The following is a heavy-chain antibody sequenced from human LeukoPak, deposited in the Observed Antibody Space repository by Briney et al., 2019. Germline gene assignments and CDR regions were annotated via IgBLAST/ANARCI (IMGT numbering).Heavy chain of an antibody. Sequence: QPGGSLRLSCAASGFTVSSNYMSWVRQAPGKGLEWVSVIYTGGSTYYADSVKGRFTISRDNSKNTLYLQMNSLRAEDTAVYSCARGLRIVGGTMDYGMDVWGQGTTVTVSS. D-gene: IGHD1-26*01. CDR2: IYTGGST. J-gene: IGHJ6*02. CDR3: ARGLRIVGGTMDYGMDV. V-gene: IGHV3-66*01. CDR1: GFTVSSNY.